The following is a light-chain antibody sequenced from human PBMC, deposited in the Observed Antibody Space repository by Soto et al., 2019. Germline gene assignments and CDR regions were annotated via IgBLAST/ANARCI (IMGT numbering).Light chain of an antibody. J-gene: IGLJ1*01. CDR2: SSD. Sequence: QSVLTQPPSASGTPGQRVTISCSGSSSNIGANSVSWYQQLPGAAPKLLIYSSDKRPSGVPDRFSGSKSVNSGSLAISGLRSEDEADYYCSSYTTSSSYVFGAGTKVTVL. CDR3: SSYTTSSSYV. V-gene: IGLV1-47*02. CDR1: SSNIGANS.